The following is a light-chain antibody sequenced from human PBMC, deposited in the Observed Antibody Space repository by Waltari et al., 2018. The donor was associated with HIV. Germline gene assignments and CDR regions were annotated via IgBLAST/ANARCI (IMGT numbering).Light chain of an antibody. CDR1: QSIATN. CDR3: QQYNNWPYT. CDR2: DAS. Sequence: EIVMTQSPATRWLSPGETATLSCRTRQSIATNLAWYQQKRGQAPKLLIYDASTGAAGVPPRFSGSGSGTEFNLTIDSLQSDDFAIYYCQQYNNWPYTFARGSKVEVK. J-gene: IGKJ2*01. V-gene: IGKV3-15*01.